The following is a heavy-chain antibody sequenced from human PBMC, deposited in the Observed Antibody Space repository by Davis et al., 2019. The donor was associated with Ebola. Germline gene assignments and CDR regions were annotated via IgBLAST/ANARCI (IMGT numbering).Heavy chain of an antibody. CDR3: ARSASDTYYYGSGGYFDY. J-gene: IGHJ4*02. Sequence: SVKVSCKASGGTFSSYAISWVRQAPGQGLEWMGGIIPIFGTANYARKFQGRVTITADESTSTAYMELSSLRSEDTAVYYCARSASDTYYYGSGGYFDYWGQGTLVTVSS. CDR2: IIPIFGTA. CDR1: GGTFSSYA. D-gene: IGHD3-10*01. V-gene: IGHV1-69*13.